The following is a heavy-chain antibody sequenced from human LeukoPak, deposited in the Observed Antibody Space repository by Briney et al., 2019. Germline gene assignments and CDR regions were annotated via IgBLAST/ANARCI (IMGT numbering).Heavy chain of an antibody. V-gene: IGHV3-30*02. J-gene: IGHJ4*02. CDR2: IQSDGNNK. CDR1: GFTFSNYG. D-gene: IGHD4-17*01. Sequence: PGGSLRLSCAASGFTFSNYGIYWVRQAPGKGLEWVAFIQSDGNNKYYADSVKGRFSISRDNSKNTLYLRMNSLRTEDTAVYYCAKVLMDYGDYFDYWGQGTLVTVSS. CDR3: AKVLMDYGDYFDY.